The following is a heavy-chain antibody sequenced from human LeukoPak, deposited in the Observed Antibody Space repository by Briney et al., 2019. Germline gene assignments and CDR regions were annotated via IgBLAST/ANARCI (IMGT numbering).Heavy chain of an antibody. CDR1: GYSFTSYW. Sequence: GESLKISCKGSGYSFTSYWISWVRQAPGQGLEWMGWISAYNGNTNYAQKLQGRVTMTTDTSTSTAYMELRSLRSDDTAVYYCAREEGGISGYYSYSFDYWGQGTLVTVSS. CDR2: ISAYNGNT. D-gene: IGHD3-22*01. V-gene: IGHV1-18*04. J-gene: IGHJ4*02. CDR3: AREEGGISGYYSYSFDY.